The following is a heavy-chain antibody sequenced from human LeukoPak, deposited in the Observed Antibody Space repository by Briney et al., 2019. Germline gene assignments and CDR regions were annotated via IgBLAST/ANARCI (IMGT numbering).Heavy chain of an antibody. J-gene: IGHJ4*02. D-gene: IGHD6-13*01. V-gene: IGHV4-61*03. Sequence: SETLSLTCTVSGDSVSSGGYYWSWIRRPPGKGLEWIGYIYYNGNTNYNPSLKTRVTISVDTSQNHFSLKLSAVTAADTAVYYCARDRMQQRNFDYWGQGNLVTVSS. CDR2: IYYNGNT. CDR3: ARDRMQQRNFDY. CDR1: GDSVSSGGYY.